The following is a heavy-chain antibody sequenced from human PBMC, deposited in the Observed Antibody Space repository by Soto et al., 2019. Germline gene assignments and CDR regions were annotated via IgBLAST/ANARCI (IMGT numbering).Heavy chain of an antibody. Sequence: PGGSLRLSCAASGFTFSDYYMSWIRQAPGKGLEWVAVVSHDGRNTHYADSVKGRFTISRDSSKNTVSLEMTSLRAEGTAVYCCAKGGRQWLVTSDFNYWGQGALVTVSS. CDR1: GFTFSDYY. V-gene: IGHV3-30*18. D-gene: IGHD6-19*01. CDR2: VSHDGRNT. J-gene: IGHJ4*02. CDR3: AKGGRQWLVTSDFNY.